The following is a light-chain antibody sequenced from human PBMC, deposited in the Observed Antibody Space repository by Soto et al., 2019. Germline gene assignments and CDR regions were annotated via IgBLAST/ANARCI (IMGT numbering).Light chain of an antibody. Sequence: DIQMTQFPSTLSASVGDIVTITCRASQSISSWLAWYQQKPGKAPKLLIYKASTLETGVPSRFSGSGSGTEFTLTISSLQPDDFATYYCQQYDSYPRTFGQGTKV. CDR3: QQYDSYPRT. CDR1: QSISSW. CDR2: KAS. J-gene: IGKJ1*01. V-gene: IGKV1-5*03.